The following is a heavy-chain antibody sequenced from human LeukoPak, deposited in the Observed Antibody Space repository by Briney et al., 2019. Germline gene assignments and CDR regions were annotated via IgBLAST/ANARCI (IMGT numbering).Heavy chain of an antibody. V-gene: IGHV3-7*01. J-gene: IGHJ3*02. CDR1: GFTFSSYA. D-gene: IGHD6-13*01. Sequence: GGSLRLSCAASGFTFSSYAMSWVRQAPGKGLEWVANIKQDGSEKYYVDSVKGRFTISRDNAKNSLYLQMNSLRAEDTAVYYCARDRRGYSSRYDAFDIWGQGTMVTVSS. CDR3: ARDRRGYSSRYDAFDI. CDR2: IKQDGSEK.